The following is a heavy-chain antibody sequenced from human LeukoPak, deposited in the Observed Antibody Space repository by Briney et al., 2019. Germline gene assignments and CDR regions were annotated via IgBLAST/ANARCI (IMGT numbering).Heavy chain of an antibody. V-gene: IGHV3-64*01. CDR2: ISSNGGST. J-gene: IGHJ4*02. D-gene: IGHD2-2*01. CDR1: GFTFSSYA. CDR3: ARYRYQLLFDY. Sequence: PGGSLRLSCAASGFTFSSYAMHWVRQAPGKGLEYVSAISSNGGSTYYANSVKGRFTISRDNAKNSLYLQMNSLRAEDTAVYYCARYRYQLLFDYWGQGTLVTVSS.